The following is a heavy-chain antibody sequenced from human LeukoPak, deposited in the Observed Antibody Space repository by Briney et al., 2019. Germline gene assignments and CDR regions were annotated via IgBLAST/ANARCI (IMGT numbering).Heavy chain of an antibody. CDR2: IYSGGST. D-gene: IGHD3-22*01. CDR1: GFTVSSNY. J-gene: IGHJ4*02. Sequence: GGSLRLSCAASGFTVSSNYMSWVRQAPGKGLEWVSVIYSGGSTYYADSVKGRFTISRGNSKNTLYLQMNSLRAEDTAVYYCAAYYDSSGYYLRHWGQGTLVTVSS. CDR3: AAYYDSSGYYLRH. V-gene: IGHV3-53*01.